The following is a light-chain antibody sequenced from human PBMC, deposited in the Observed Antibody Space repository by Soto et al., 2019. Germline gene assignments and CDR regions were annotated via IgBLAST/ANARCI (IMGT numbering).Light chain of an antibody. V-gene: IGKV3-15*01. Sequence: EIVMTQSPATLSVSPGDRVTLSCRASQNIASDLAWYQQKPGQAPRLLISRAPTRATGIPARFSGSGSGTEFTLTISSLLSEDFAAYYCQQYHNWPPLTFGGGTKVEIK. CDR1: QNIASD. CDR3: QQYHNWPPLT. CDR2: RAP. J-gene: IGKJ4*01.